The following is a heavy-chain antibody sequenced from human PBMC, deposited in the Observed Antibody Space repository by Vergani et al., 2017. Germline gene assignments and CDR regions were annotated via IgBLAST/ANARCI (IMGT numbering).Heavy chain of an antibody. J-gene: IGHJ2*01. V-gene: IGHV3-21*01. D-gene: IGHD4-17*01. CDR3: AKGRTVTSFADWYLDL. CDR2: ISSSSSYI. CDR1: GFTFSSYS. Sequence: EVQLVESGGGLVQPGGSLRLSCAASGFTFSSYSMNWVRQAPGKGLEWVSSISSSSSYIYYADSVKGRFTISRDNSKNTLYLQMNSLRSEDTAVYYCAKGRTVTSFADWYLDLWGRGTLVTVSS.